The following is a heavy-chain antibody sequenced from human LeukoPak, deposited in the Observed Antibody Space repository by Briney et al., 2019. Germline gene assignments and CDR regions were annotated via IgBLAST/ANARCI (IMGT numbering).Heavy chain of an antibody. CDR1: GAAVSSVGHH. D-gene: IGHD2-8*02. CDR3: AGGRNVVLAGAFQF. Sequence: PSETLSLTCTVSGAAVSSVGHHWSWIRQHSGKGLEWIGFIYPSGSMFNPSLRSRVTILIDTSKNAFSLKLTSVTAADTAVYYCAGGRNVVLAGAFQFWGQGSPVSVSS. V-gene: IGHV4-31*03. J-gene: IGHJ1*01. CDR2: IYPSGS.